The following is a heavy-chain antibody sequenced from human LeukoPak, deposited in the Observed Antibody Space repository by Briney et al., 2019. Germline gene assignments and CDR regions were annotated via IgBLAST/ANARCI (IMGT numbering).Heavy chain of an antibody. CDR1: GGSISSYY. Sequence: SETLSLTCTVSGGSISSYYWSWIRQPPGKGLEWIGYIYYSGSTNYNPSLKSRVTISVDTSKNQFSLKLSSVTAADTAVYYCARHLGEITMVRGVIIRSYYFDYWGQGTLVTVSS. CDR2: IYYSGST. V-gene: IGHV4-59*08. D-gene: IGHD3-10*01. CDR3: ARHLGEITMVRGVIIRSYYFDY. J-gene: IGHJ4*02.